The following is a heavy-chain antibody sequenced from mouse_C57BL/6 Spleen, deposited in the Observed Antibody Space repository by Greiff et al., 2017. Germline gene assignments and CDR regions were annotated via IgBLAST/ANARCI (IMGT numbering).Heavy chain of an antibody. J-gene: IGHJ1*03. CDR3: ALFITTVVAKYLDF. CDR1: GYTFTSYW. D-gene: IGHD1-1*01. V-gene: IGHV1-64*01. CDR2: IHPNSGST. Sequence: QVQLQQPGAELVKPGASVKLSCKASGYTFTSYWMHWVKQRPGQGLEWIGMIHPNSGSTNNNEKFKSKGTLTVDKTSSKAYMQLSRLTSEDSAVYYCALFITTVVAKYLDFWGKGTTVTVSS.